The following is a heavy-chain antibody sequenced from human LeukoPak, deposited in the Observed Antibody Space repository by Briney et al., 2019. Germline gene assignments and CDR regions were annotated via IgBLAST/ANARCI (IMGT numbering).Heavy chain of an antibody. CDR1: GFTFSSYA. CDR3: ANTFSYDFWSGYQPFDY. J-gene: IGHJ4*02. V-gene: IGHV3-23*01. CDR2: ISGSGGST. D-gene: IGHD3-3*01. Sequence: PGGSLRLSCAASGFTFSSYAMSWVRQAPGKGLEWVSAISGSGGSTYYADSVKGRFTISRDNSKNTLYLQMNSLRAEDTAVYYCANTFSYDFWSGYQPFDYRGQGTLVTVSS.